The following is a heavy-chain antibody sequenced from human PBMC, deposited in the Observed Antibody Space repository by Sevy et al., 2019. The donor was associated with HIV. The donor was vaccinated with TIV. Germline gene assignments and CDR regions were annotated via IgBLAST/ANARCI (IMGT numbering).Heavy chain of an antibody. CDR1: GFTFSSYA. Sequence: GGSLRPSCSASGFTFSSYAMHWVRQAPGKGLEYVSAISSNGGSTYYADSVKGRFTISRDNSKNTLYLQMSSLRAEDTAVYYCVKVGRNYYGSGSYYSSPHYYYGMDVWGQGTTVTVSS. CDR2: ISSNGGST. J-gene: IGHJ6*02. CDR3: VKVGRNYYGSGSYYSSPHYYYGMDV. D-gene: IGHD3-10*01. V-gene: IGHV3-64D*06.